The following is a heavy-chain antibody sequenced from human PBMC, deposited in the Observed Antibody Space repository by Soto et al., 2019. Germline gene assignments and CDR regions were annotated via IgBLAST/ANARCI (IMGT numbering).Heavy chain of an antibody. J-gene: IGHJ4*02. D-gene: IGHD3-16*02. CDR3: ARVSDYVWGSYPFDY. CDR1: GYTFTSYG. CDR2: ISAYNGNT. Sequence: QVQLVQSGAEVKKPGASVKVSCKASGYTFTSYGISWVRQAPGQGLEWMGWISAYNGNTNYAQKFQGRVTITRDTSASTAYMELSSLRSEDTAVYYCARVSDYVWGSYPFDYWGQGTLVTVSS. V-gene: IGHV1-18*01.